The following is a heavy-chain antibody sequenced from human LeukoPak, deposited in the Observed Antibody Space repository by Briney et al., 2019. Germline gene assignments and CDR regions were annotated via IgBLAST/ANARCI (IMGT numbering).Heavy chain of an antibody. CDR2: INPNSGFA. D-gene: IGHD6-19*01. CDR3: ARGQQWLEAFDY. V-gene: IGHV1-2*03. CDR1: GYTFTGYY. J-gene: IGHJ4*02. Sequence: LEASVKVSCKASGYTFTGYYIRWVRQAPGQGLQWMGWINPNSGFAHYPQNFQGRLTMTRDTSISTVYMEFSRLRSDDTAVYYCARGQQWLEAFDYWGLGTLVTVSS.